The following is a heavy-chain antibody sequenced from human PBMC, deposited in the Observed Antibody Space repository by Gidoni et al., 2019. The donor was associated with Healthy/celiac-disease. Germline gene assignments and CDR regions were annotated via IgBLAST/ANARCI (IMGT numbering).Heavy chain of an antibody. CDR1: GYSFTSYW. V-gene: IGHV5-51*01. J-gene: IGHJ6*02. D-gene: IGHD5-18*01. Sequence: EVQLVQSGAEVKKPGESLKISCKGSGYSFTSYWIGWVRQMPGKGLEWMGIIYPGDSDTRYSPSFQGQVTISADKSISTAYLQWSSLKASDTAMYYCARFKWIQLLGGHYYYYYGMDVWGQGTTVTVSS. CDR3: ARFKWIQLLGGHYYYYYGMDV. CDR2: IYPGDSDT.